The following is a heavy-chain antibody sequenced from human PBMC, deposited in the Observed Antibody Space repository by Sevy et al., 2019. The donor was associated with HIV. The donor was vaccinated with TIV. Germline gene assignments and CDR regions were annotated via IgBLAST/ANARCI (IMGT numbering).Heavy chain of an antibody. J-gene: IGHJ4*02. Sequence: ASVKVSCKASGYTFTSYGISWVRQAPGQGLEWMGWISAYNGNTNYAQKLQGRVTMTTDTSTSTAYMEMRSLRSDDTAVYYCARDLGGYGGNSIDYWGQGTLVTVSS. CDR1: GYTFTSYG. CDR3: ARDLGGYGGNSIDY. V-gene: IGHV1-18*01. CDR2: ISAYNGNT. D-gene: IGHD2-21*02.